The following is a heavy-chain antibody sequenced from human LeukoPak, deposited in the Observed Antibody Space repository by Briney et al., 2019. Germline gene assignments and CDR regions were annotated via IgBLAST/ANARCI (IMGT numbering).Heavy chain of an antibody. V-gene: IGHV3-30*04. CDR2: ISYDGSNK. J-gene: IGHJ5*02. D-gene: IGHD6-13*01. Sequence: GGSLRLSCAASGFTFSSYAMHWVRQAPGKGLEWVAVISYDGSNKYYADSVKGRFTISRDNSKNTLYPQMNSLRAEDTAVYYCARGSSSWYVNWFDPWGQGTLVTVSS. CDR3: ARGSSSWYVNWFDP. CDR1: GFTFSSYA.